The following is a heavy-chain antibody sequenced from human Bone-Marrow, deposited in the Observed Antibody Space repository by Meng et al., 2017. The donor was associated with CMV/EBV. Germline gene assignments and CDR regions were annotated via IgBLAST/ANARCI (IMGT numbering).Heavy chain of an antibody. CDR3: ARANLPGGSYAGWPVNY. V-gene: IGHV3-7*03. CDR1: GGSFSGYY. CDR2: IKQDGSEK. D-gene: IGHD3-16*01. J-gene: IGHJ4*02. Sequence: ETLSLTCAVYGGSFSGYYWSWVRQAPGKGLEWVANIKQDGSEKYYVDSVKGRFTISRDNAKNSLYLQMNSLRAEDTALYYCARANLPGGSYAGWPVNYWGQGNLVTVSS.